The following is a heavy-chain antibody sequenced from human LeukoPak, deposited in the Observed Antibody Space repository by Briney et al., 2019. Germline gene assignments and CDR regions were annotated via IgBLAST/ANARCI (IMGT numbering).Heavy chain of an antibody. CDR2: ISSSSSYI. Sequence: GGSLRLSCAASGFTFSSYSMNWVRQAPGKGLEWVSSISSSSSYIYYADSAKGRFTISRDNAKNSLFLQMNSLRAEDTAVYYCARGYCSSTRCFDPWGQGTLVTVSS. CDR3: ARGYCSSTRCFDP. J-gene: IGHJ5*02. D-gene: IGHD2-2*01. CDR1: GFTFSSYS. V-gene: IGHV3-21*01.